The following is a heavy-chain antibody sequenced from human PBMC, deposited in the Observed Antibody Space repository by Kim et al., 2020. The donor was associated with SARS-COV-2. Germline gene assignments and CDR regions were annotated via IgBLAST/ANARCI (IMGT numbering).Heavy chain of an antibody. CDR3: AKTRGGGDWTHFDY. D-gene: IGHD2-21*02. J-gene: IGHJ4*02. Sequence: EESVKGRYNNSRENCKKTLYLQMNSLRAEDTAVFYCAKTRGGGDWTHFDYWGQGTLVTVSS. V-gene: IGHV3-23*01.